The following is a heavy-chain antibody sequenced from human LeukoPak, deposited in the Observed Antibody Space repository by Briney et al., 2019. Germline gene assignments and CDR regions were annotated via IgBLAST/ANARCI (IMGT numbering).Heavy chain of an antibody. Sequence: GGSLRLSCAASGFTFSSYAMSWVRQAPGKGLEWVSAISGSGGSTYYADSVKGRFTISRDNSKNTLYLRMNSLRAEDTAVYYCAKVDSTGDYYYYYGMDAWGQGTTVTVSS. D-gene: IGHD4-4*01. CDR3: AKVDSTGDYYYYYGMDA. CDR1: GFTFSSYA. CDR2: ISGSGGST. V-gene: IGHV3-23*01. J-gene: IGHJ6*02.